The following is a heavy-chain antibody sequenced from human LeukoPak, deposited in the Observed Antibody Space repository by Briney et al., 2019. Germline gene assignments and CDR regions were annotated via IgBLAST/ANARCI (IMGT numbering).Heavy chain of an antibody. V-gene: IGHV4-34*01. CDR1: GGSFSGYY. J-gene: IGHJ6*03. Sequence: PSETLSLTCAVYGGSFSGYYWSWIRQPPGKGLEWIGSIYYSGSTYYNPSLKSRVTISVDTSKNQFSLELSSVTAADTAVYYCARDRPRLRGYSYGYYYYMDVWGKGTTVTVSS. D-gene: IGHD5-18*01. CDR2: IYYSGST. CDR3: ARDRPRLRGYSYGYYYYMDV.